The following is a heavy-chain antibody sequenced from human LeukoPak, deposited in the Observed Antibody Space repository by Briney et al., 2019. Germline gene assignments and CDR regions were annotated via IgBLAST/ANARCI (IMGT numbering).Heavy chain of an antibody. D-gene: IGHD2-2*01. J-gene: IGHJ6*03. V-gene: IGHV4-30-4*08. Sequence: SETLSLNCTVSGGSISSGDYYWSWIRQPPGKGLEWIGYIYYSGSTYYNPSLKSRVTISVDTSKNQFSLKLSSVTAADTAVYYCATTDCSSTSCHYYYYYYMDVWGKGTTVTVSS. CDR1: GGSISSGDYY. CDR3: ATTDCSSTSCHYYYYYYMDV. CDR2: IYYSGST.